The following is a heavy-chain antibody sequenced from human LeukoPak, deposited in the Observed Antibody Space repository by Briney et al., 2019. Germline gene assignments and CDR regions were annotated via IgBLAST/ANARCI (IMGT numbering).Heavy chain of an antibody. CDR1: GFTFSSYA. Sequence: GGSLRLSCAASGFTFSSYAMSWVRQAPGKGLEWVSAISGSGGSTYYADSVKGRFTISRDNSKNTLYLQMNSLRAEDTAVYYCAKGGRSTANALSYLDYWGQGTLVTVSS. CDR2: ISGSGGST. V-gene: IGHV3-23*01. J-gene: IGHJ4*02. CDR3: AKGGRSTANALSYLDY. D-gene: IGHD5-18*01.